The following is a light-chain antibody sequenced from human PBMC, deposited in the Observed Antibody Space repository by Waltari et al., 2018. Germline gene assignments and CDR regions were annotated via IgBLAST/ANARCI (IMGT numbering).Light chain of an antibody. CDR1: QSVGSNY. J-gene: IGKJ5*01. V-gene: IGKV3-20*01. CDR3: QQYGTSSS. Sequence: EIVLTQSPGTLSLSPGERATLSCRAIQSVGSNYLVWYQQKPGQAPRLLIYGASSRATGIPDMFTGSGSGTDFTLTISRLEPEDFAVYYCQQYGTSSSFGQGTRLEIK. CDR2: GAS.